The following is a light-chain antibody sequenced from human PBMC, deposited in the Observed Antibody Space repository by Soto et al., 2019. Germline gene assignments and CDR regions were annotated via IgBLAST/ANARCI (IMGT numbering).Light chain of an antibody. Sequence: QSVLTQPASVSGSPGQSITISCTGTSSDVGGYNYVSWYQQHPGKAPKLMIYEVSNRPSGVSNRFSGSKSGNTASLTISGLQAEDEADYYCSSYTSRSTPFYVFGTGNKV. CDR2: EVS. CDR3: SSYTSRSTPFYV. CDR1: SSDVGGYNY. V-gene: IGLV2-14*01. J-gene: IGLJ1*01.